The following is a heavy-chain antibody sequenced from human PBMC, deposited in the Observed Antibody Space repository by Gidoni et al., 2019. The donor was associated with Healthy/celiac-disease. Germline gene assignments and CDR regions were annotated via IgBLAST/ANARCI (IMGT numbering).Heavy chain of an antibody. D-gene: IGHD3-16*01. CDR3: TRDAHHYDYVWGSFGGMDV. CDR2: IRSKAYGGTT. CDR1: GFTFGAYA. Sequence: EVQLVESGGGLVKPGRSLRLSCTASGFTFGAYALSWFRQAPGKGLEWVGFIRSKAYGGTTEYAASVKGRFTISRDDSKSIAYLQMNSLKTEDTAVYYCTRDAHHYDYVWGSFGGMDVWGQGTTVTVSS. J-gene: IGHJ6*02. V-gene: IGHV3-49*05.